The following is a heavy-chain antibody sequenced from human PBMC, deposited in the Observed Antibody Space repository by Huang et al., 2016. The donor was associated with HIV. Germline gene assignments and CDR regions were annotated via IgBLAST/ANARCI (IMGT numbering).Heavy chain of an antibody. V-gene: IGHV5-51*01. CDR1: GYKFTSYW. D-gene: IGHD2-15*01. CDR3: ARQRASGSTYVDS. CDR2: SYPSDSDT. Sequence: EVQLVQSGAEVKKPGEYLKISCKGSGYKFTSYWIAWVRQLPGKCLDRIVISYPSDSDTPYSTSFQAQSTSSAEQATNTAYLQWSSLKTSNTAMYFCARQRASGSTYVDSWGQGTLLTVYS. J-gene: IGHJ4*02.